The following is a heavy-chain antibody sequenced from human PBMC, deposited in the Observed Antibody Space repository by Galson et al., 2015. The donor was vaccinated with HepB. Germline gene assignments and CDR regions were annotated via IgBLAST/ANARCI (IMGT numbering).Heavy chain of an antibody. V-gene: IGHV2-5*02. CDR1: GFSLSTSGVG. J-gene: IGHJ5*02. CDR2: IYWDDDK. Sequence: PALVKPTQTLTLTCTFSGFSLSTSGVGVGWIRQPPGKALEWLALIYWDDDKRYSPSLKSRLTITKDTSKNQVVLTMTNMDPVDTATYYCAHSQQLEDVYYDSSGSKGWFDPWGQGTLVTVSS. D-gene: IGHD3-22*01. CDR3: AHSQQLEDVYYDSSGSKGWFDP.